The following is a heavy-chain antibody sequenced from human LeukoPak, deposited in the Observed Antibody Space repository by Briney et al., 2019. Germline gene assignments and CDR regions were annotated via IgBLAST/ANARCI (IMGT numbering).Heavy chain of an antibody. V-gene: IGHV4-59*08. Sequence: SETLSLTCTVSGGSICSYYWSWIRQPPGKGLEWIGYIYYSGSTNYNPSLKSRVTISVDTSKNQFSLKLSSVTAADTAVYYCARHALWFGELLAPHYGMDVWGQGTTVTVSS. CDR1: GGSICSYY. J-gene: IGHJ6*02. D-gene: IGHD3-10*01. CDR2: IYYSGST. CDR3: ARHALWFGELLAPHYGMDV.